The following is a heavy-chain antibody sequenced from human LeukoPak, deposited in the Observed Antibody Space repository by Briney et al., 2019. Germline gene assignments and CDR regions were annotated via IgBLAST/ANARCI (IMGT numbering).Heavy chain of an antibody. CDR1: GFTFSSSG. CDR2: ISGRDSNT. D-gene: IGHD4-23*01. J-gene: IGHJ4*02. V-gene: IGHV3-23*01. Sequence: GGSLRLSCAASGFTFSSSGMNWVRKAPGKGLKWVSTISGRDSNTYYADSVEGRFIISRDNSKNTLYLQMNSLRAEDTAVYYCAKRSDYGGNGNYFDYWGQGTPVTVSS. CDR3: AKRSDYGGNGNYFDY.